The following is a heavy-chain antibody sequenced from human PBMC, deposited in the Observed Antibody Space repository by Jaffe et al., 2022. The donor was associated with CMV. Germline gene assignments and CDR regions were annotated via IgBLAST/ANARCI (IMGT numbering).Heavy chain of an antibody. J-gene: IGHJ4*02. D-gene: IGHD5-12*01. CDR2: IYYTGST. CDR1: GGSTSSGVYY. CDR3: ARETRDGYTVPDH. Sequence: QVQLQESGPGLVKPSQTLSLTCTVSGGSTSSGVYYWSWIRQLPGKGLEWIGYIYYTGSTYYNPSLKSRVAISVDTSKNQFSLKLSSVTAADTAVYYCARETRDGYTVPDHWGQGTLVTVSS. V-gene: IGHV4-31*03.